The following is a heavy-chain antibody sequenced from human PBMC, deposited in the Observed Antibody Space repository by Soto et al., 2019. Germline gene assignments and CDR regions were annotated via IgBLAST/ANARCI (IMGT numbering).Heavy chain of an antibody. J-gene: IGHJ6*03. CDR3: ARTRGELWGDYDSWSGYYMDV. CDR1: GYTFTSYY. D-gene: IGHD3-3*01. V-gene: IGHV1-46*01. CDR2: INPSGGST. Sequence: ASVKVSCKASGYTFTSYYMHWVRQAPGQGLEWMGIINPSGGSTSYAQKLQGRVTMTTDTSKSTAYMELRSLRSDDTAVYYWARTRGELWGDYDSWSGYYMDVWGKGTTVTVSS.